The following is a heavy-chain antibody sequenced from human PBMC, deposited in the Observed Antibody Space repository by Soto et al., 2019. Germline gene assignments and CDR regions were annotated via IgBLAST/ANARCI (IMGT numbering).Heavy chain of an antibody. CDR1: GASIRSTDYY. Sequence: SETLSLTCTVSGASIRSTDYYWSWIRQAPGKGLEWIGYVYYTGSTYYNPSLMSRLTITVDTSKNQFSLKLTSVTAAETAVYYCVRTARQGAVAPHWFDRWGQGTQVTVSS. CDR2: VYYTGST. D-gene: IGHD2-21*02. V-gene: IGHV4-30-4*01. CDR3: VRTARQGAVAPHWFDR. J-gene: IGHJ5*02.